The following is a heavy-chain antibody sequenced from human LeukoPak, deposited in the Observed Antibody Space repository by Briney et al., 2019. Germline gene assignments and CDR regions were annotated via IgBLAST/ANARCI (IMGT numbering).Heavy chain of an antibody. CDR1: GYSFTSSW. CDR2: IFPDDSDT. Sequence: PGESLKISCKGSGYSFTSSWIGWVRQMSGKGLEWMGIIFPDDSDTRYSPSFQGQVTLSADKSISTAYLQWSSLKASDTAMYYCARRGREHQLLRDWFDPWGQGTLVTVSS. J-gene: IGHJ5*02. V-gene: IGHV5-51*01. CDR3: ARRGREHQLLRDWFDP. D-gene: IGHD2-2*01.